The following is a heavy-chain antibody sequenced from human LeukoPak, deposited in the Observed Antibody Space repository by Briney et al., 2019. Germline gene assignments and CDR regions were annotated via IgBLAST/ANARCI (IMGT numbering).Heavy chain of an antibody. D-gene: IGHD5-18*01. CDR2: ISWNSGSI. CDR3: AREKIQLWLNNWFDP. V-gene: IGHV3-66*03. CDR1: GFTVSSHY. J-gene: IGHJ5*02. Sequence: GGSLRLSCAASGFTVSSHYMNWVRQAPGKGLEWVSGISWNSGSIGYADSVKGRFIISRDNSKNTLYLQMNSLRAEDTAVYYCAREKIQLWLNNWFDPWGQGTLVTVSS.